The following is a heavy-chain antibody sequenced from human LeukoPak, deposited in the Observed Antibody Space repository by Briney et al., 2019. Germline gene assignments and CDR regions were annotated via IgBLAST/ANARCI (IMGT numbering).Heavy chain of an antibody. CDR2: MNPNSGNT. J-gene: IGHJ6*02. V-gene: IGHV1-8*01. CDR3: ATLPSSGDYYGMDV. Sequence: ASVKVSCKASGYTFTSYDINWVRQATGQGLEWMGWMNPNSGNTGYAQKFQGRVTMTRNTSISTAYMELCSLRSEDTAVYYCATLPSSGDYYGMDVWGQGTTVTVSS. CDR1: GYTFTSYD. D-gene: IGHD6-6*01.